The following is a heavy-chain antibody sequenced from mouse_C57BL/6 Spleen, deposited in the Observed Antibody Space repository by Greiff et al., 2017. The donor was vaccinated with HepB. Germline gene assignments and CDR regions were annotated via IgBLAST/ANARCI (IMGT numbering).Heavy chain of an antibody. CDR2: INPSTGGT. Sequence: VQLQQSGPELVKPGASVKISCKASGYSFTGYYMNWVKQSPEKSLEWIGEINPSTGGTTYNQKFKAKATLTVDKSSSTAYMQLQSLTSEDSAVYYCARGSHWYFDVWGTGTTVTVSS. CDR3: ARGSHWYFDV. CDR1: GYSFTGYY. J-gene: IGHJ1*03. V-gene: IGHV1-42*01.